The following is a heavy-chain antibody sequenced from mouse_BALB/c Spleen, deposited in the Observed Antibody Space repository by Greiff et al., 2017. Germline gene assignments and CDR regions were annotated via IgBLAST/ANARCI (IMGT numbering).Heavy chain of an antibody. CDR2: ISSGGGST. Sequence: EVKLVESGGGLVKPGGSLKLSCAASGFAFSSYDMSWVRQTPEKRLEWVAYISSGGGSTYYPDTVQGRFTSSRDNAKHTLYLQMSSLKYEDTAMYYCARRGATAEGFDYWGQGTTLTVSS. D-gene: IGHD1-2*01. CDR1: GFAFSSYD. J-gene: IGHJ2*01. CDR3: ARRGATAEGFDY. V-gene: IGHV5-12-1*01.